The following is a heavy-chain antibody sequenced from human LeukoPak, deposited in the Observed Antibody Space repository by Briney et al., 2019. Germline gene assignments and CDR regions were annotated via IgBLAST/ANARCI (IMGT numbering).Heavy chain of an antibody. CDR2: FDPEDGET. CDR3: ATPRTGGYCSSTSCYYYYGMDV. D-gene: IGHD2-2*01. Sequence: ASVKVSCKVSGYTLTELSMHWVRQAPGKGLEWMGGFDPEDGETIYAQKFQGRVTMTEDTSIDTAYMELSSLRSEDTAVYYCATPRTGGYCSSTSCYYYYGMDVWGKGTTVTVSS. V-gene: IGHV1-24*01. J-gene: IGHJ6*04. CDR1: GYTLTELS.